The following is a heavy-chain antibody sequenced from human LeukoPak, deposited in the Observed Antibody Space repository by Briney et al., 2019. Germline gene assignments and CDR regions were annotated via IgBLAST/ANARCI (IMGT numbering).Heavy chain of an antibody. D-gene: IGHD4-17*01. CDR1: GGSISSYY. CDR2: IYYSGST. Sequence: SETLSLTCTVSGGSISSYYWSWIRQPPGKGLEWIGYIYYSGSTNYNPSLKSRVTISVDTSKNQSSLKLSSVTAADTAVYYCAIFPVTTEAFDYWGQGTLVTVSS. CDR3: AIFPVTTEAFDY. V-gene: IGHV4-59*01. J-gene: IGHJ4*02.